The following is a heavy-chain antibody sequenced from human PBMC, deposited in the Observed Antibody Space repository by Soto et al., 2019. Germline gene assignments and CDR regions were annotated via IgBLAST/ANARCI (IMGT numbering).Heavy chain of an antibody. J-gene: IGHJ6*02. CDR1: GGTFSSYA. D-gene: IGHD1-1*01. V-gene: IGHV1-69*12. CDR3: ARGVEMGTIPSGMDV. CDR2: IIPIFGTA. Sequence: QVQLVQSGAEVKKPGSSVKVSCKASGGTFSSYAISWVRQAPGQGLEWMGGIIPIFGTANYAQMFQGRVTIXVDXSXTTAYMELSSLRSEDTAVYYCARGVEMGTIPSGMDVWGQGTTVTVSS.